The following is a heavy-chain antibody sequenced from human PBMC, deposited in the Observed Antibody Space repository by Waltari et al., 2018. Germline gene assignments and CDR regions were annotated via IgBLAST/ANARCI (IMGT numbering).Heavy chain of an antibody. CDR2: ISSSGSTI. D-gene: IGHD2-15*01. CDR3: AREPHYSTFDY. J-gene: IGHJ4*02. Sequence: EVQLVESGGGLVQPGGSLRLSCAASGFTFSSYEMNWVRQAPGKGLEGVSYISSSGSTIYYADSVKGRFTISRDNAKNSLYLQMNSLRAEDTAVYYCAREPHYSTFDYWGQGTLVTVSS. CDR1: GFTFSSYE. V-gene: IGHV3-48*03.